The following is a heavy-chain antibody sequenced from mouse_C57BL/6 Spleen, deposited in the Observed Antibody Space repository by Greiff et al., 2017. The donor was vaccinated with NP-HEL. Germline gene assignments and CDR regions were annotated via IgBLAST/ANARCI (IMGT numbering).Heavy chain of an antibody. D-gene: IGHD2-10*01. Sequence: EVKLVESGGGLVKPGGSLKLSCAASGFTFSDYGMHWVRQAPEKGLEWVAYISSGSSTIYYADTVKGRVTISGDNAKNTLFLQMTSLRYEDTAMYYCARSAYSLYAMDYWGQGTSVTVSS. CDR3: ARSAYSLYAMDY. CDR1: GFTFSDYG. J-gene: IGHJ4*01. CDR2: ISSGSSTI. V-gene: IGHV5-17*01.